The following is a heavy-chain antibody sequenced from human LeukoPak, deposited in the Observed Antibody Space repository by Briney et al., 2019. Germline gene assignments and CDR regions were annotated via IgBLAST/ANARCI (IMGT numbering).Heavy chain of an antibody. CDR1: GFTFSSYS. V-gene: IGHV3-21*01. D-gene: IGHD2-2*01. CDR2: ISSSSSYI. CDR3: ARYCSSTSCHDTYYYYYMDV. J-gene: IGHJ6*03. Sequence: TGGSLRPSCAASGFTFSSYSMNWVRRAPGKGLEWVSSISSSSSYIYYADSVKGRFTISRDNAKNSLYLQMNSLRAEDTAVYYCARYCSSTSCHDTYYYYYMDVWGKGTTVTVSS.